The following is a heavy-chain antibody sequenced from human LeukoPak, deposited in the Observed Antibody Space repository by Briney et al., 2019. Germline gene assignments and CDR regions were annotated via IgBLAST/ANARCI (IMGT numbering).Heavy chain of an antibody. CDR2: ISSSSSYI. CDR1: GFTFSSYS. V-gene: IGHV3-21*01. CDR3: ARDISIAAAGDY. J-gene: IGHJ4*02. D-gene: IGHD6-13*01. Sequence: GGSLRLSCAASGFTFSSYSMNWVRQAPGKGLEWVSSISSSSSYIYYADSVKGRFTISRDNTKNSLYLQMNSLRAEDTAVYYCARDISIAAAGDYWGQGTLVTVSS.